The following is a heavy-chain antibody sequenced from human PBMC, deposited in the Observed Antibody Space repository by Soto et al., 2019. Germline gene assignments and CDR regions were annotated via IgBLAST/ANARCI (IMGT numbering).Heavy chain of an antibody. V-gene: IGHV3-23*01. CDR1: GFTFSTYA. Sequence: GGSLRLSCVASGFTFSTYAMSWVRQAPGKGLEWVSALTPSGGETFYADSVKGRFTISRDNSMNALYLQMNSLRIEDTAVYYCAHPRGYGVFDAYDIWGQGTMVTVSS. J-gene: IGHJ3*02. D-gene: IGHD4-17*01. CDR3: AHPRGYGVFDAYDI. CDR2: LTPSGGET.